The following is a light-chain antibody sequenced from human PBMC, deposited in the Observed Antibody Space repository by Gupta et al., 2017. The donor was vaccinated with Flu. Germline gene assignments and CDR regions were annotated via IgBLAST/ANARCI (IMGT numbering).Light chain of an antibody. V-gene: IGLV2-14*03. J-gene: IGLJ2*01. CDR3: ASDTGSDIHIL. CDR2: DVD. Sequence: QHPGKAPRLIIFDVDNRPSGVSTRFSGSKPGDTASLTISGLQPEDESDYYCASDTGSDIHILFGGGTKLTVL.